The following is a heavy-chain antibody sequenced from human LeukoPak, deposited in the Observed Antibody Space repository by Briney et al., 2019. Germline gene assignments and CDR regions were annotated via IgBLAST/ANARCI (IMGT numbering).Heavy chain of an antibody. CDR1: GFLFSNFW. Sequence: PGGSLRLSCAASGFLFSNFWMGWVRQAPGKGLEWVANIKQDESEKYYVDSVKGRFTISRDNAKNSLYLQMNSLRAEDTALYYCARDLPPYDSSGYFSALAAFDIWGQGTMVTVSS. D-gene: IGHD3-22*01. CDR3: ARDLPPYDSSGYFSALAAFDI. CDR2: IKQDESEK. V-gene: IGHV3-7*03. J-gene: IGHJ3*02.